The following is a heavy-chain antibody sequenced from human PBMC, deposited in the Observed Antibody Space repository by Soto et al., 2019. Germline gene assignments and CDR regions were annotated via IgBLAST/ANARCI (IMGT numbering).Heavy chain of an antibody. CDR1: GFTFDDYA. V-gene: IGHV3-9*01. J-gene: IGHJ2*01. D-gene: IGHD6-19*01. Sequence: GGSLRLSCAASGFTFDDYAMHWVRQAPGKGLEWVSGISWNSGSIGYADSVKGRFTISRDNAKSSLYLQMNSLRAEDTAVYYCATNIAVAGYGYFDLWGRGTLVTVYS. CDR2: ISWNSGSI. CDR3: ATNIAVAGYGYFDL.